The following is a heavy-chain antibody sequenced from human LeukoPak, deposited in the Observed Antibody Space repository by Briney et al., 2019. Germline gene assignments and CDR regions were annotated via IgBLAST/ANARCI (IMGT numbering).Heavy chain of an antibody. CDR1: GFTFSSYG. CDR2: IRYDGSNK. Sequence: GGSLRLSCAASGFTFSSYGMHWVRQAPGKGLEWVAFIRYDGSNKYYADSVKGRFTISRDNAKNSLYLQMNSLRAEDTAVYYCARDLSPRVIVVVPKLYYYYYMDVWGKGTTVTVSS. D-gene: IGHD3-22*01. CDR3: ARDLSPRVIVVVPKLYYYYYMDV. J-gene: IGHJ6*03. V-gene: IGHV3-30*02.